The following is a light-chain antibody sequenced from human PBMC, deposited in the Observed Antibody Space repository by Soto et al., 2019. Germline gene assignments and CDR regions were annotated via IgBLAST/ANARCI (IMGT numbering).Light chain of an antibody. CDR2: GAS. V-gene: IGKV3-20*01. J-gene: IGKJ1*01. Sequence: EIVLTQSPGTLSLSPGERATLSCRASQSVSSSYLAWYQQKPGQAPRLLIYGASSRATGIPDRFSGSGSGTDFTLTISRLEPEDLAVYDCQQYGSSPRGTFGQGTKVEIK. CDR3: QQYGSSPRGT. CDR1: QSVSSSY.